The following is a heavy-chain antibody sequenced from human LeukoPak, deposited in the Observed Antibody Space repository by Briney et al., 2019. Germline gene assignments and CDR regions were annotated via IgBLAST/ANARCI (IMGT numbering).Heavy chain of an antibody. J-gene: IGHJ4*02. CDR2: TYYRSKWYN. Sequence: SQTLSLTCAISGDSVSSNRAAWNWIRQSPSRGLEWLGRTYYRSKWYNDYAVSVKSRITINPDTSKNQFSLQLNSVTPEDTAVYYCARGVAGYYDSSGYYYRYFDYWGQGTLVTVSS. CDR3: ARGVAGYYDSSGYYYRYFDY. D-gene: IGHD3-22*01. CDR1: GDSVSSNRAA. V-gene: IGHV6-1*01.